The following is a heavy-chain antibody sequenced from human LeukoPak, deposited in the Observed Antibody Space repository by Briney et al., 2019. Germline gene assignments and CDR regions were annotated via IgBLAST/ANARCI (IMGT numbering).Heavy chain of an antibody. D-gene: IGHD4-17*01. V-gene: IGHV3-30-3*01. CDR1: GFTFSSYA. Sequence: GGSLRLSCAASGFTFSSYAMHWVRQAPGKGLEWVAVISYDGSSKYYADSVKGRFTISRDNSKNTLYLQMNSLRAEDTAVYYCARGETTVTWAPDYWGQGTLVTVSS. CDR3: ARGETTVTWAPDY. CDR2: ISYDGSSK. J-gene: IGHJ4*02.